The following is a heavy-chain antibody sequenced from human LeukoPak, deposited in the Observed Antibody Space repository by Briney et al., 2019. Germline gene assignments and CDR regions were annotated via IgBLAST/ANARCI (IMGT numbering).Heavy chain of an antibody. V-gene: IGHV4-31*03. CDR1: GGSISSCGYY. J-gene: IGHJ4*02. Sequence: SDTLSLTCTVSGGSISSCGYYCSWIPQHPGKGLEWIGYIYYSGSTYYNPSLKSRVTISLDTSKNQFSLKLSSVTAADTAVYYCARDRSFDYWGQGTLVTVSS. CDR2: IYYSGST. CDR3: ARDRSFDY.